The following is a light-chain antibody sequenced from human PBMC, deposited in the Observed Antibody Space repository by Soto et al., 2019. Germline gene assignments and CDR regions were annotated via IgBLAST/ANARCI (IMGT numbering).Light chain of an antibody. CDR3: QQRSNWLWT. CDR1: QSVSSY. Sequence: EIVLTQSPATLSLSPGERATLSCRASQSVSSYLVWYQQKPGQAPRLLIYDASNRATGIPARFSGSWSGTDFTLTISRLEHEDFAVYYCQQRSNWLWTFGQGTKVEIK. J-gene: IGKJ1*01. CDR2: DAS. V-gene: IGKV3-11*01.